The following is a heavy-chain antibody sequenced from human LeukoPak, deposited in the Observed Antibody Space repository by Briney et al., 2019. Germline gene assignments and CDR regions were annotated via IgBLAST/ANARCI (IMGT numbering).Heavy chain of an antibody. CDR1: GFTFSSYA. J-gene: IGHJ4*02. CDR3: ARGGYSSSWYVDYFDY. V-gene: IGHV3-30*01. Sequence: PGGSLRLSCAASGFTFSSYAMHWVRQAPGKGLEWVAVISYDGSNKYYADSVKGRFTISRDNSKNTLYLQMNSLRAEDTAVYYCARGGYSSSWYVDYFDYWGQGTLVTVSS. D-gene: IGHD6-13*01. CDR2: ISYDGSNK.